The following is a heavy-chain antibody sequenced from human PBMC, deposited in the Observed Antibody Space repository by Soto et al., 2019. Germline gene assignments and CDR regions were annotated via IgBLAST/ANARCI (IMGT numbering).Heavy chain of an antibody. J-gene: IGHJ4*02. CDR1: GFTFSSYS. Sequence: GGSLRLSCAASGFTFSSYSMNWVRQAPGKGLEWVSSISSSSSYIYYADSVKGRFTISRDNAKNSLYLQMNSLRAEDTAVYYCARDGFASEFHFDYWGQGTLVTVSS. CDR2: ISSSSSYI. CDR3: ARDGFASEFHFDY. D-gene: IGHD2-2*03. V-gene: IGHV3-21*01.